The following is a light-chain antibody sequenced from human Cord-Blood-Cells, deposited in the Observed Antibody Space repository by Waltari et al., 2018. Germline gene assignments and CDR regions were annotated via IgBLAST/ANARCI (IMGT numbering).Light chain of an antibody. CDR1: QSVSSSY. V-gene: IGKV3-20*01. Sequence: EIVFTQSPVTLSLSPGERAPLPCRASQSVSSSYLSWYQQKPGQAPRLLIYGASSRATGIPDRFSGSGSGTDFTLTISRLEPEDFAVYYCQQYGSSPLTFGGGTKVEIK. CDR2: GAS. J-gene: IGKJ4*01. CDR3: QQYGSSPLT.